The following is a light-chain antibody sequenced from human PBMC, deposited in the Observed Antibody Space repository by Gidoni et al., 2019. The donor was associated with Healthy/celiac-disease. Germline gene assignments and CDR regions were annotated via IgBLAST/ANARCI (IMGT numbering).Light chain of an antibody. Sequence: DIQMTQSPSTLSASVGDRVTITCRASQSISSSLAWYQQKTGKAPKLLISKASSLESGVPSRFSGSGSGTEFTLTISSLQPDDFATYYCQQYNSYLWTFXQXTEVEIK. CDR1: QSISSS. V-gene: IGKV1-5*03. J-gene: IGKJ1*01. CDR3: QQYNSYLWT. CDR2: KAS.